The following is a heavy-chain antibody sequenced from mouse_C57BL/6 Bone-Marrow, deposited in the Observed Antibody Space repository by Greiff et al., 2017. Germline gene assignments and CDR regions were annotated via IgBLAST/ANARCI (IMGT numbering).Heavy chain of an antibody. CDR1: GYAFSSSW. Sequence: VQRVESGPELVKPGASVKISCTASGYAFSSSWMNWVKQRPGKGLEWIGRIYPGDGDTNYNGKFKGKATLTADKSSSTAYMQLSSLTSEDSAVYFCARYGSSYYWYFDVWGTGTTVTVSS. V-gene: IGHV1-82*01. D-gene: IGHD1-1*01. J-gene: IGHJ1*03. CDR3: ARYGSSYYWYFDV. CDR2: IYPGDGDT.